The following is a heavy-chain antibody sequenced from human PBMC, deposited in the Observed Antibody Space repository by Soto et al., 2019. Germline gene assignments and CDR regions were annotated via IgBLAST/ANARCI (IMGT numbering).Heavy chain of an antibody. CDR3: ARQAAAPGIDLWFAP. CDR2: IFYAGNT. D-gene: IGHD6-13*01. CDR1: GGSISSSRSY. J-gene: IGHJ5*02. Sequence: QLQLQESGPGLVKPSETLSLTCNVSGGSISSSRSYWAWFRQPPGKELEWIANIFYAGNTYYNPSLRSRVPVSVDTSKTQFSLKLDSVTAADPAVYYCARQAAAPGIDLWFAPWGQEPWSPSPQ. V-gene: IGHV4-39*01.